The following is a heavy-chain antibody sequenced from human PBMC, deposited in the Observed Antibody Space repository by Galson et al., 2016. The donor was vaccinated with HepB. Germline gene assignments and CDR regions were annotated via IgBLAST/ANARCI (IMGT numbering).Heavy chain of an antibody. Sequence: SLRLSCAASGFTFGDLAMTWVRQVPGKRLEWVSAISYTGLSSDYADSVKGRFNISRDNSKNILYQQMNSLRAEDTAIYYCAKDRGYGPYGDFCYFDSWGKGTLVTVSS. CDR1: GFTFGDLA. J-gene: IGHJ4*02. V-gene: IGHV3-23*01. D-gene: IGHD2-21*02. CDR3: AKDRGYGPYGDFCYFDS. CDR2: ISYTGLSS.